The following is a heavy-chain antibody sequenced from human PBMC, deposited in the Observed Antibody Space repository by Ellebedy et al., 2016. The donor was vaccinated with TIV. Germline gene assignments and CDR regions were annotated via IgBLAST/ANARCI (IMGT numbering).Heavy chain of an antibody. D-gene: IGHD5-24*01. CDR2: IYYSGST. CDR3: ARATSGFDY. CDR1: GGSFISGGYY. J-gene: IGHJ4*02. V-gene: IGHV4-31*03. Sequence: MPSETLSLTCTVSGGSFISGGYYWSWFRQHPGKGLEWIGYIYYSGSTYYNPSLKSRVTISVDTSKNQFSLNLTSVTAADTAVYYCARATSGFDYWGQGTLVTVSS.